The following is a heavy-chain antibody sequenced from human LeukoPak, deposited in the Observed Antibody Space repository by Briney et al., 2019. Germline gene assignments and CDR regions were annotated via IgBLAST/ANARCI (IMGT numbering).Heavy chain of an antibody. CDR3: ARVYSIRSFDY. J-gene: IGHJ4*02. D-gene: IGHD2-15*01. CDR1: GYTCTGYY. V-gene: IGHV1-2*02. CDR2: INPNSGDT. Sequence: ASVKVSCKASGYTCTGYYMHWVRQAPGQGLEWMGWINPNSGDTNYAQKFQGRVTMTRDTSINTAYMELTRLTSDDTAVYYCARVYSIRSFDYWGQGTLVTVSS.